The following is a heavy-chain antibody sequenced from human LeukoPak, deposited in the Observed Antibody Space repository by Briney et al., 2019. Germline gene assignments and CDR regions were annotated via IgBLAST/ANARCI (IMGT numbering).Heavy chain of an antibody. Sequence: GGSLRLSCAASGFTFSSYWMHWVRQVPGKGLVWVSRINSDGSNTRYADSVKGRFTISRDNSKSTLYLQMNSLRAEDTAVFYCAKGGQTDRFDYWGQGTLVTVSS. J-gene: IGHJ4*02. CDR1: GFTFSSYW. CDR3: AKGGQTDRFDY. V-gene: IGHV3-74*01. D-gene: IGHD5-12*01. CDR2: INSDGSNT.